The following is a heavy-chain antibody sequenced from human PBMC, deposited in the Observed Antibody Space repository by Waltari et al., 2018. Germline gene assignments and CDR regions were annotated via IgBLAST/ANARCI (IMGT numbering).Heavy chain of an antibody. Sequence: EVQLLESGGDLVQPGGSLRLSCAASGFTFSTYAMSWVRQAPGKGLEWVSAIIPSGGRTYYADSVKGRFTISRDSSKNTLYLQMNSLTAEDTAMYYCARVPVLYYFDYWGQGTLVTVSS. J-gene: IGHJ4*02. V-gene: IGHV3-23*01. CDR1: GFTFSTYA. CDR2: IIPSGGRT. D-gene: IGHD2-8*01. CDR3: ARVPVLYYFDY.